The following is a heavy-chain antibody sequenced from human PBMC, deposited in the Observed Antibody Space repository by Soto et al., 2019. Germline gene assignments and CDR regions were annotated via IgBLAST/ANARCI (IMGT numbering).Heavy chain of an antibody. CDR3: ATQPPYSTVWYYFDY. D-gene: IGHD2-2*01. J-gene: IGHJ4*02. Sequence: QVQLQESGPGLVKPSETLSLTCTVSGGSISSYYWSWIRQPPGKALEWIGYIYHSGSTNYNPSLKGRVTISVDTSKNHLSLNLSSVTAADTAVYYCATQPPYSTVWYYFDYWGQGALVTVSS. V-gene: IGHV4-59*01. CDR1: GGSISSYY. CDR2: IYHSGST.